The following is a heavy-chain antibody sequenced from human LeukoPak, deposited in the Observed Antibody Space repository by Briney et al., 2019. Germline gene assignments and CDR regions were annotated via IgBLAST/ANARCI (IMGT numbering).Heavy chain of an antibody. J-gene: IGHJ4*02. Sequence: SETLSLTCAVYGGSFSGYYWSWICQPPGKGLEWIGEINHSGSTNYNPSLKSRVTISVDTSKNQFSLKLSSVTAADTAVYYCARGTLAGCSSTSCYGLDYWGQGTLVTVSS. CDR2: INHSGST. CDR1: GGSFSGYY. D-gene: IGHD2-2*01. V-gene: IGHV4-34*01. CDR3: ARGTLAGCSSTSCYGLDY.